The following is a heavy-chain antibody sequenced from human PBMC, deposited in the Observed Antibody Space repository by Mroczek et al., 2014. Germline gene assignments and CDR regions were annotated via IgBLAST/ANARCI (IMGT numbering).Heavy chain of an antibody. CDR3: ARGKVYDFWSPPNSGYFDL. CDR2: INHSGST. V-gene: IGHV4-34*01. J-gene: IGHJ2*01. CDR1: GGSFSGYY. D-gene: IGHD3-3*01. Sequence: QVQLQQWGAGLLKPSETLSLTCAVYGGSFSGYYWSWIRQPPGKGLEWIGEINHSGSTNYNPSLKSRVTISVDTSKNQFSLKLSSVTAADTAVYYCARGKVYDFWSPPNSGYFDLWGRGTLVTVSS.